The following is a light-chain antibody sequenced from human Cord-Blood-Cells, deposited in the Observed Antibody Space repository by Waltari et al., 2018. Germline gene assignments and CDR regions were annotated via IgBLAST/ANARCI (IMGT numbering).Light chain of an antibody. Sequence: QSALTQPASVSGSPGQSITISCTGTSSDVGGYNYVSWYQQHPGKAPKLMIYDVSNRPPGVSNRFSGSKSGNTASLTISGLQAEDEADYYCSSYTSSSTLDVFGTGTKVT. CDR3: SSYTSSSTLDV. J-gene: IGLJ1*01. CDR2: DVS. V-gene: IGLV2-14*01. CDR1: SSDVGGYNY.